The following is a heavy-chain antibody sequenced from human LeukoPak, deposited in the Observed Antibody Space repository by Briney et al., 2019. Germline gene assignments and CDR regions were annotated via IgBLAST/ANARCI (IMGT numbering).Heavy chain of an antibody. D-gene: IGHD3-16*01. CDR3: ARDSAIMITFGYYYYMDV. V-gene: IGHV3-30*04. CDR1: GFTFSNYA. Sequence: GGSLRLSCAASGFTFSNYAIHWVRQAPGKGLQWVAVISYDGSNKYYADSVKGRFTFSRDNSKNTVYLQVNSLRAEDTAAYYCARDSAIMITFGYYYYMDVWGKGTTVTVSS. CDR2: ISYDGSNK. J-gene: IGHJ6*03.